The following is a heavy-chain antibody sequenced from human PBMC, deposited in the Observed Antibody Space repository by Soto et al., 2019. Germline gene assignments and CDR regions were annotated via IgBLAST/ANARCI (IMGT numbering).Heavy chain of an antibody. D-gene: IGHD5-12*01. V-gene: IGHV3-30*18. J-gene: IGHJ6*02. CDR3: AKDRGYSSLTGMDV. CDR2: ISYDGSSK. Sequence: GGSLRLSCAASGFTFSSYGMHWVRQAPGKGLEWVAVISYDGSSKYYADSVKGRFTISRDNSKNTLYLQMNSLRAEDTAVYYCAKDRGYSSLTGMDVWGQGTTVTVSS. CDR1: GFTFSSYG.